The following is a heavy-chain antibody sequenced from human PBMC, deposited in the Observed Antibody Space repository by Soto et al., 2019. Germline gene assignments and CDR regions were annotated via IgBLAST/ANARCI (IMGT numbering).Heavy chain of an antibody. CDR2: INKDGSTT. J-gene: IGHJ5*02. D-gene: IGHD6-6*01. Sequence: GGSLRLSCVASGFTFSSYWMHWVRQAPGKGLVWVSRINKDGSTTGHAESVKGRFTISRDNAKNTLYLQMNSLRAEDTAVYYCARDYSSSFDPWGQGTPVTVSS. V-gene: IGHV3-74*01. CDR1: GFTFSSYW. CDR3: ARDYSSSFDP.